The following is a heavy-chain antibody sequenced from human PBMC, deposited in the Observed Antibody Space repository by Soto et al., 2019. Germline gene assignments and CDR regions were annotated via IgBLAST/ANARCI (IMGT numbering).Heavy chain of an antibody. V-gene: IGHV4-39*01. Sequence: QLQLQESGPGLVKPSETLSLTCTVSCGSISSNSYYWGWIRQPAGKGLEWIGSIYYSGSTYYNPSLKRRVTIAVDTSKNQFSLKLSSVTAADTAVYYCARRGSTSWYGYWGQGTLVTVSS. J-gene: IGHJ4*02. CDR1: CGSISSNSYY. D-gene: IGHD2-2*01. CDR3: ARRGSTSWYGY. CDR2: IYYSGST.